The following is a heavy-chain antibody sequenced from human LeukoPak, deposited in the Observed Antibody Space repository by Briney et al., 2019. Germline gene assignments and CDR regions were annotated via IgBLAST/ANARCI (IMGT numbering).Heavy chain of an antibody. V-gene: IGHV4-39*07. CDR2: IYYSGST. J-gene: IGHJ6*02. CDR3: ARDARGSSYMDV. Sequence: SETLSLTCTVSGGSIKSSTYYWGWIRQPPGKGLEWIGSIYYSGSTYYNPSLKSRVTISVDTSKNQFSLKLSSVTAADTAVYYCARDARGSSYMDVWGQGTTVTVSS. D-gene: IGHD3-10*01. CDR1: GGSIKSSTYY.